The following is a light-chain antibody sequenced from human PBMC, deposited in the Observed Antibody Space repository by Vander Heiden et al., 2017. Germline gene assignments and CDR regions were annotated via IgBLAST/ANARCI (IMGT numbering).Light chain of an antibody. CDR3: QHSNSTPIT. CDR2: AAS. V-gene: IGKV1-39*01. CDR1: QSISSY. Sequence: DIQMTQSPSSLSASVGDRVTITCQASQSISSYLHWYQQKPGKAPKLLIYAASSLKSGVTSRFSGSGAGTDFTLTISRLQHEDVATYYCQHSNSTPITFGQGTQVEIK. J-gene: IGKJ5*01.